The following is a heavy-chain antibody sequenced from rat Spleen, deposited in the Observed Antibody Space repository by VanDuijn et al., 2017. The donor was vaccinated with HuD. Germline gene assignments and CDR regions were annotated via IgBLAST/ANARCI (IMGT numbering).Heavy chain of an antibody. J-gene: IGHJ2*01. CDR3: ARDGGDY. Sequence: QVQLKESGPGLVQPSQTLSLTCTVSGFSLTSYNVHWLRQSTGKGLEWLGLIWTGGNTGYNSALKSRLTFSRDTSKSQVFLKMNRLQTEDTATYYCARDGGDYWGQGVMVTVSS. CDR1: GFSLTSYN. V-gene: IGHV2-30*01. CDR2: IWTGGNT.